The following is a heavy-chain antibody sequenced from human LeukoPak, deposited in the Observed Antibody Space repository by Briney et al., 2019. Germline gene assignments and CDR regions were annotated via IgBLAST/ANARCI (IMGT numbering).Heavy chain of an antibody. D-gene: IGHD6-13*01. CDR2: INPNSGGT. CDR1: GYTFTGYY. J-gene: IGHJ6*03. Sequence: ASVKVSCKASGYTFTGYYMHWVRQAPGQGLEWMGWINPNSGGTNYAQKFQGRVTMTRDTSISTAYMELSRLRSDDTAVYYCARDRQQQLPQLYYYYYYMDVWGKGTTVTVSS. V-gene: IGHV1-2*02. CDR3: ARDRQQQLPQLYYYYYYMDV.